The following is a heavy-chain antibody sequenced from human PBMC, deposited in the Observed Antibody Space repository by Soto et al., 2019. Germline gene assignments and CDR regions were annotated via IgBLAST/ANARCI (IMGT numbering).Heavy chain of an antibody. D-gene: IGHD2-2*01. CDR1: GYSFTNYC. V-gene: IGHV5-51*01. J-gene: IGHJ6*02. CDR3: ARRTQYCTSKICLAHYYYTLDV. CDR2: IYPGDSDT. Sequence: GESLKISGKATGYSFTNYCIGWVRQMPWKGLEWMGTIYPGDSDTRYGPAFEGQVTISADKSITTAYLQWSSLKASYTAVYFCARRTQYCTSKICLAHYYYTLDVWGQGTPVAVSS.